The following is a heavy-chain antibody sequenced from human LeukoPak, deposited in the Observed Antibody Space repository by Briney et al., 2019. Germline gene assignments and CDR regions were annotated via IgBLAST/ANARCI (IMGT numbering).Heavy chain of an antibody. J-gene: IGHJ4*02. CDR2: ISGSGDTT. CDR1: GFTFSSYS. D-gene: IGHD2-2*01. CDR3: AKDPGEGILVVPAAMFDY. Sequence: GGSLRLSCAASGFTFSSYSMNWVRQAPGKGLEWVSAISGSGDTTYYADSVKGRFTISRDNSKNTLYLQMNSLRAEDTAVYYCAKDPGEGILVVPAAMFDYWGQGTLVTVSS. V-gene: IGHV3-23*01.